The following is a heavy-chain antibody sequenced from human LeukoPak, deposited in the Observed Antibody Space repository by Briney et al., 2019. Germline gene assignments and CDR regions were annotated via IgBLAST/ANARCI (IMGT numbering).Heavy chain of an antibody. CDR2: INPSSGGT. V-gene: IGHV1-2*02. Sequence: ASVKVSCKAXGYSLNAXXXXXXXXXXXXGLEWMGWINPSSGGTKYAXKFQGRXXXXXXTSISTTYMELSRLTSDDTAVYYCARGLGLDYWGQGTLVTVSS. CDR1: GYSLNAXX. J-gene: IGHJ4*02. CDR3: ARGLGLDY. D-gene: IGHD4-11*01.